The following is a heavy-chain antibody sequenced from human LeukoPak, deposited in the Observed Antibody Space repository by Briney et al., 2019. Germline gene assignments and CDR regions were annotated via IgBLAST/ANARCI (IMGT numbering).Heavy chain of an antibody. CDR1: GYTFTSYG. CDR2: ISAYNGNT. Sequence: ASVKVSCKASGYTFTSYGISWVRQAPGQGLEWIGWISAYNGNTNYAQKLQGRVNMTTDTSTSTAYMELRSLSSDDTAVYYCARGIPMRDCSGGSCYSIIPADYWGQGTLVTVSS. CDR3: ARGIPMRDCSGGSCYSIIPADY. D-gene: IGHD2-15*01. J-gene: IGHJ4*02. V-gene: IGHV1-18*01.